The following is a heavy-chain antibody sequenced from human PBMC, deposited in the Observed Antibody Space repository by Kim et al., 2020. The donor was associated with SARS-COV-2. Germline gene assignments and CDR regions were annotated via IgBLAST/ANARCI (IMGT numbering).Heavy chain of an antibody. Sequence: YAQKFQGRVTMPRDTSTSTVYMELSSLRSEDTAVYYCARDRADSGFSFDYWGQGTLVTVSS. J-gene: IGHJ4*02. D-gene: IGHD2-15*01. V-gene: IGHV1-46*01. CDR3: ARDRADSGFSFDY.